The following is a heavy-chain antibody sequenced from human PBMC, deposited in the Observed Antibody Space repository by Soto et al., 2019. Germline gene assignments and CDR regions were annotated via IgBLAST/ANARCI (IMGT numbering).Heavy chain of an antibody. CDR2: ISSSSSYI. V-gene: IGHV3-21*01. D-gene: IGHD1-26*01. Sequence: GGSLRLSCAASGFTFSSYSMNWVRQAPGKGLEWVSSISSSSSYIYYADSVKGRFTISRDNAKNSLYLQMNSLRAEDTAVYYCARAGGDGGSSHFYYYYYYMDVWGKGTTVTVSS. J-gene: IGHJ6*03. CDR1: GFTFSSYS. CDR3: ARAGGDGGSSHFYYYYYYMDV.